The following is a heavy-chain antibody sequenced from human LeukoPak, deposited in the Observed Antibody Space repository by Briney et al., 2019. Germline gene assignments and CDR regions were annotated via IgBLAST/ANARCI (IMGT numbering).Heavy chain of an antibody. CDR2: ISSSSSYI. J-gene: IGHJ4*02. CDR3: ARDRTTVVTPGPFDY. CDR1: GFTFSSYS. D-gene: IGHD4-23*01. Sequence: GGSLRLSCAASGFTFSSYSINWVRQAPGKGLEWVSSISSSSSYIYYADSVKGRFTISRDNAKNSLFLQMNSLTAEDTAVYYCARDRTTVVTPGPFDYWGQGTLVTVSS. V-gene: IGHV3-21*01.